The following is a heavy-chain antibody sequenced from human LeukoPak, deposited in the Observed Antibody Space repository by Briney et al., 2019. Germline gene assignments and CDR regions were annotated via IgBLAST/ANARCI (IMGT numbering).Heavy chain of an antibody. CDR3: ARHGHFITMIPDI. CDR2: IKQDGSEK. Sequence: PGGSLRLSCAASGFTFSSYWMTWVRQAPGKGLEWVANIKQDGSEKYYVDSVKGRFTISRDNAKNSLYLHMNSLRAEDTAVYYCARHGHFITMIPDIGGQGTMVTVS. D-gene: IGHD3-22*01. J-gene: IGHJ3*02. CDR1: GFTFSSYW. V-gene: IGHV3-7*02.